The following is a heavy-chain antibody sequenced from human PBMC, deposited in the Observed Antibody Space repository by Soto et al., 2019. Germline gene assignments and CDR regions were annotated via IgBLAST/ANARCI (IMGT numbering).Heavy chain of an antibody. CDR1: GFTFSSYA. D-gene: IGHD2-15*01. V-gene: IGHV3-23*01. CDR3: AKDVRIVVVVGGAFDI. CDR2: ISGSGGST. Sequence: EVQLLESGGGLVQPGGSLRLSCAASGFTFSSYAMSWVRQAPGKGLEWVSAISGSGGSTYYADSVKGRFTISRDNSKNTMYLQMNGVRAEGTAVYYCAKDVRIVVVVGGAFDIWGQGTMVTVSS. J-gene: IGHJ3*02.